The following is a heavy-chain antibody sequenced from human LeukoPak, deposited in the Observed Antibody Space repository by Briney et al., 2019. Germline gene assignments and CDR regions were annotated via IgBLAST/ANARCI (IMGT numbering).Heavy chain of an antibody. J-gene: IGHJ4*02. CDR1: GFTFSSYA. Sequence: PGGSLRLSCAASGFTFSSYAMHWVRQAPGKGLEWVAVISYDGSNKYYADSVKGRFTISRDNSKNTLYLQMNSLRAEDTAVYYCARCYGPGSYYNGRIAYWGQGTLVTVSS. V-gene: IGHV3-30*04. CDR2: ISYDGSNK. D-gene: IGHD3-10*01. CDR3: ARCYGPGSYYNGRIAY.